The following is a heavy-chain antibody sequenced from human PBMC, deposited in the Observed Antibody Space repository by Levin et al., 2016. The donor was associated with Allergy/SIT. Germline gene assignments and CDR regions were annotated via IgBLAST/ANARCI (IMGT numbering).Heavy chain of an antibody. D-gene: IGHD1-26*01. J-gene: IGHJ6*03. CDR2: ISSSSSTI. Sequence: GESLKISCAASGFTFSSYSMNWVRQAPGKGLEWVSYISSSSSTIYYADSVKGRFTISRDNAKNSLYLQMNSLRAEDTAVYYCAREIQATPYYYYYYMDVWGKGTTVTVSS. CDR1: GFTFSSYS. V-gene: IGHV3-48*01. CDR3: AREIQATPYYYYYYMDV.